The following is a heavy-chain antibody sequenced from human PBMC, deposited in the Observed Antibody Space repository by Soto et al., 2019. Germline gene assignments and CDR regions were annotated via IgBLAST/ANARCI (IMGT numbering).Heavy chain of an antibody. CDR2: SHHSGYI. D-gene: IGHD1-26*01. CDR3: GRLQNFINWSFYL. CDR1: GASTSRYY. V-gene: IGHV4-59*08. J-gene: IGHJ5*02. Sequence: QALLQESGPGLVRPSETLSLTCTVSGASTSRYYWGWVRQPPGRGLEWIGFSHHSGYISYSPSLKSRVTMSVEPSKNQFSLKLTSVTAADTALYYCGRLQNFINWSFYLWGQGAPVTVSS.